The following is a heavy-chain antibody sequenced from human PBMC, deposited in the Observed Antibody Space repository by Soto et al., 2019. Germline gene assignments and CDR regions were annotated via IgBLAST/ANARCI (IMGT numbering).Heavy chain of an antibody. CDR1: GFTFSNYP. CDR2: ISAGGDRT. Sequence: VQVSESGGGLVQPGGSLRLSCATSGFTFSNYPMNWVRQAQGKGLEWVSGISAGGDRTYYADSVKGRFTIFRDNSKNSVSLRMNSLRVEDTAVYYCARRVWGQGTLVTVSS. CDR3: ARRV. J-gene: IGHJ4*02. V-gene: IGHV3-23*01.